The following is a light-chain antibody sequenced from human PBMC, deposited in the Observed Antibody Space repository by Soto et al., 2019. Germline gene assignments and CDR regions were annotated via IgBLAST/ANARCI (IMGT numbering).Light chain of an antibody. CDR1: SSNIGAGYD. V-gene: IGLV1-40*01. CDR3: QSYDSNLNGYV. Sequence: QSVLTQPPSVSGAPGQRVTISCTGSSSNIGAGYDVHWYQQLPRTAPKLLIYGNSNRPSGVPDRFSGSKSGTSASLAITGLQAEDEADYYCQSYDSNLNGYVFGTGTKVTVL. J-gene: IGLJ1*01. CDR2: GNS.